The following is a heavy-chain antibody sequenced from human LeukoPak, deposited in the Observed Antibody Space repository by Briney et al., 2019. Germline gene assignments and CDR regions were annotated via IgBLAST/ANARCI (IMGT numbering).Heavy chain of an antibody. CDR2: ISWNSGSI. D-gene: IGHD3-10*01. CDR1: GFTFDDYA. V-gene: IGHV3-9*01. CDR3: AKGGRFGELLGYFDY. Sequence: GGSLRLSCAASGFTFDDYAMHWARQAPGKGLEWVSGISWNSGSIGYADSVKGRFTISRDNAKNSLYLQMNSLRAVDTALYYCAKGGRFGELLGYFDYWGQGTLVTVSS. J-gene: IGHJ4*02.